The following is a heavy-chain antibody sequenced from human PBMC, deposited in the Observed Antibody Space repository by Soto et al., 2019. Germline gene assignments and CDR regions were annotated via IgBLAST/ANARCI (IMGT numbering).Heavy chain of an antibody. CDR1: GSSINSNLYH. D-gene: IGHD2-8*02. V-gene: IGHV4-39*02. CDR3: ARDKITGLFDY. CDR2: IHNTGNI. J-gene: IGHJ4*02. Sequence: PSETLSLTCSVSGSSINSNLYHWGWIRHSPGKGLEWIGSIHNTGNIFYNPSLKSRVTLSIDTSQSHFSLHLSSVTAADTAVYYCARDKITGLFDYWGQGTLVT.